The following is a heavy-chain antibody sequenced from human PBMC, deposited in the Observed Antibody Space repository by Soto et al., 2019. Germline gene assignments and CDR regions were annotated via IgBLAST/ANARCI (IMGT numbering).Heavy chain of an antibody. J-gene: IGHJ3*02. CDR2: ISASGGST. V-gene: IGHV3-23*01. Sequence: PGGSLRLSCAASGFTFSTYGMSWVRQAPGKGLEWVSGISASGGSTYYADSVKGRFTISRDNSKNTLYLQMNSLRAEDTAVYYCAKTDYGDYVGAFDIWGQGTMVTVSS. CDR1: GFTFSTYG. CDR3: AKTDYGDYVGAFDI. D-gene: IGHD4-17*01.